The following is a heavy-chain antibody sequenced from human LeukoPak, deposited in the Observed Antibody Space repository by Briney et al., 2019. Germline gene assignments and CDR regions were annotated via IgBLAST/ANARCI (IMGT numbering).Heavy chain of an antibody. J-gene: IGHJ4*02. CDR3: ATSGKTWYNGY. CDR1: GYTFTGYR. V-gene: IGHV1-2*02. Sequence: GASVKVSCKPSGYTFTGYRLHWVRQIPGQGLEWMAWITPKNGGTNYAEKFQGRLTLTRDMSISTTYMELSSLRSDDTAVYYCATSGKTWYNGYWGQGTLVTVSS. CDR2: ITPKNGGT. D-gene: IGHD1-1*01.